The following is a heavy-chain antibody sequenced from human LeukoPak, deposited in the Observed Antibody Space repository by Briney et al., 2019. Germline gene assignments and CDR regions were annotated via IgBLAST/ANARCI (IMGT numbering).Heavy chain of an antibody. Sequence: GASVTVSCKASGYTFTSYYMHWVRQAPGQGLEWMGIINPGGGSTSYAQKFQGRVTMTRDMSTSTVYMELSSLRSEDTAVYYCARGHWWELLVGDYFDYWGQGTLVTVSS. J-gene: IGHJ4*02. V-gene: IGHV1-46*01. CDR3: ARGHWWELLVGDYFDY. CDR1: GYTFTSYY. CDR2: INPGGGST. D-gene: IGHD1-26*01.